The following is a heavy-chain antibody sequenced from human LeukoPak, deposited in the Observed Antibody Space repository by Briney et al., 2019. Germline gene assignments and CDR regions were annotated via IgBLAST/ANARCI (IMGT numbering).Heavy chain of an antibody. CDR1: GFTFSSYW. V-gene: IGHV3-7*01. Sequence: GSLRLSCAASGFTFSSYWMSWVRQAPGKGLEWVANIKQDGSEKYYVDSVKGRFTISRDNAKNSLYLQMNSLRAEDTAIYYCAREYELPASSPYFDYWGQGTLVTVSS. J-gene: IGHJ4*02. CDR2: IKQDGSEK. CDR3: AREYELPASSPYFDY. D-gene: IGHD2-2*01.